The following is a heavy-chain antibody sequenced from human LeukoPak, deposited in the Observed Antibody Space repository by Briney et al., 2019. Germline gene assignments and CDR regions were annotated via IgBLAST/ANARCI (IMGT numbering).Heavy chain of an antibody. Sequence: GSLTLTCKGSGYSFASSWIGWVRQMPGKGLEWMGISYPDDSDTRYSPSFEGHITISVDKSISTAYLQWSSLKASDTAVYYCARHGHCTNGVCYSNYYYHMDVWGKGTTVTVSS. D-gene: IGHD2-8*01. CDR2: SYPDDSDT. V-gene: IGHV5-51*01. CDR1: GYSFASSW. CDR3: ARHGHCTNGVCYSNYYYHMDV. J-gene: IGHJ6*03.